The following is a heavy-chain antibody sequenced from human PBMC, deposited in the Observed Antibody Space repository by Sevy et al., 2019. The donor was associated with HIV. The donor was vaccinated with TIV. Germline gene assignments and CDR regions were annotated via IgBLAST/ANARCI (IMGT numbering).Heavy chain of an antibody. CDR3: ARGGYYNDNADYYGLDS. D-gene: IGHD3-22*01. Sequence: GGSLRLSCAATGFTFSNYAMHWVRQAPGKGMEWVAIIWSDGTYQYHGDSVKGRFTISRDNSKNTLYLQMNNVRVEDTAVYYCARGGYYNDNADYYGLDSWGQGTLVTVSS. CDR2: IWSDGTYQ. J-gene: IGHJ4*02. V-gene: IGHV3-33*01. CDR1: GFTFSNYA.